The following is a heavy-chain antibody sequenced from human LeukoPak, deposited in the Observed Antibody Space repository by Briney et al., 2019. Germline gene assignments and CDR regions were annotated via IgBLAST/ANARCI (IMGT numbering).Heavy chain of an antibody. D-gene: IGHD4-11*01. CDR3: ARGIRQYAKSYFDY. J-gene: IGHJ4*02. Sequence: GGSLRLSCAASGFTFSDYYMSWIRQAPGKGLEWVSYISSSGTTIYYTDSVKGRFTISRDNAKNSLYLQMNSLRAEDTAVYYCARGIRQYAKSYFDYWGQGSLVTVCS. CDR1: GFTFSDYY. V-gene: IGHV3-11*01. CDR2: ISSSGTTI.